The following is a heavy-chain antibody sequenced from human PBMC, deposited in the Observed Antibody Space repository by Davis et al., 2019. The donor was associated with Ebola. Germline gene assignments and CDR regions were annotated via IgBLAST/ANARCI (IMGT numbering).Heavy chain of an antibody. CDR1: GFTFSSYG. CDR3: ARLGDYYYYGMDV. J-gene: IGHJ6*02. Sequence: GESLKISCAASGFTFSSYGMHWVRQAPGKGLEWVSSISSSSSYIYYADSVKGRFTISRDNAKNSLYLQMNSLRAEDTAVYYCARLGDYYYYGMDVWGQGTTVTVSS. V-gene: IGHV3-21*01. CDR2: ISSSSSYI.